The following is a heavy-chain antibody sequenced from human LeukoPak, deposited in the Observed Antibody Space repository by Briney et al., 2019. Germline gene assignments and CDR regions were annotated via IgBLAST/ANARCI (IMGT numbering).Heavy chain of an antibody. J-gene: IGHJ4*02. CDR1: GFTFDDYG. Sequence: GGSLRLSCAASGFTFDDYGMSWVRQAPGKGLEWVSGINWNGGSTGYADSVKGRFTISRDNSKHTLYLQMNSLRAEDRAVYYCAKSAAFGVGGATHYFDYWGQGTLVTVSS. V-gene: IGHV3-20*04. D-gene: IGHD3-16*01. CDR2: INWNGGST. CDR3: AKSAAFGVGGATHYFDY.